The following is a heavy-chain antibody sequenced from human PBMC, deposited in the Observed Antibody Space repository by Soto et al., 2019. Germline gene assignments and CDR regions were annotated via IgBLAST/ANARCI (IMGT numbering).Heavy chain of an antibody. CDR2: INTGNGNT. CDR1: GYTFTSYA. D-gene: IGHD3-10*01. CDR3: ARVSGTYPYYGMDV. V-gene: IGHV1-3*04. J-gene: IGHJ6*02. Sequence: ASVKVSCKVSGYTFTSYAIHWVRQAPGQRLEWMAWINTGNGNTKYSQKFQGRVTITRDTSASTAYMELSSLRSEDTAVYYCARVSGTYPYYGMDVWGQGTTVTVSS.